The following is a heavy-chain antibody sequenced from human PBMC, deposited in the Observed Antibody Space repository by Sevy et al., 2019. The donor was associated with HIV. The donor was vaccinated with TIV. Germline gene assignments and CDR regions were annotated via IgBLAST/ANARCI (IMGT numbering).Heavy chain of an antibody. J-gene: IGHJ4*02. CDR2: ISYDGSNK. Sequence: GGSLRLSCAASGFTFSSYAMHWVRQAPGKGLEWVAVISYDGSNKYYADSVKGRFTISRDNSKNTLYLQMNSLRAEDTAVYYCGREGGEIAARPDQLPFDYWGQGTLVTVSS. D-gene: IGHD6-6*01. CDR3: GREGGEIAARPDQLPFDY. CDR1: GFTFSSYA. V-gene: IGHV3-30-3*01.